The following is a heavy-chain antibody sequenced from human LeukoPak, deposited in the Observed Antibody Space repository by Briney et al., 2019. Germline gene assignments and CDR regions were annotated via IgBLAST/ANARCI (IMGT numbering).Heavy chain of an antibody. J-gene: IGHJ3*01. Sequence: SETLSLTCAVSGXSITTYYWTWIRQPPGKGLEWIGYIYNSGNTNYNPSLKSRVTISIDTSRNQVSLRLSSVTAADTAAYYCARQGSGGRSFDVWGQGTMVTVSS. CDR3: ARQGSGGRSFDV. CDR1: GXSITTYY. D-gene: IGHD1-26*01. CDR2: IYNSGNT. V-gene: IGHV4-59*08.